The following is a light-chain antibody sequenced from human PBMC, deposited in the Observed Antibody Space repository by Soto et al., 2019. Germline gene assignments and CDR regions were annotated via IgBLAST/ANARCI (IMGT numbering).Light chain of an antibody. CDR1: QAVNTR. CDR3: QQYDATLWT. V-gene: IGKV3D-11*03. CDR2: LAS. J-gene: IGKJ1*01. Sequence: EIVLTQSPATLSSFPGDRVTLSCRASQAVNTRLAWYQHKPGQAPRLLIYLASNRAAGVPARFSGSGSGTDFTLTISRLEPEDFAVYYCQQYDATLWTFGQGTKVDIK.